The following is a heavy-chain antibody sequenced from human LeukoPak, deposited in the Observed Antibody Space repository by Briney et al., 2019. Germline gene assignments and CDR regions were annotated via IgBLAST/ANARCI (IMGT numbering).Heavy chain of an antibody. Sequence: SETLSLTCAVYGGSFSGYYWSWIRQPPGKGLEWIGEINHSGSTNYNPSLKSRVTISVDTSKNQFSLKLSSVTAADTAVYYCARDRGYNWNDRIFDYWGQGTLVTVSS. CDR3: ARDRGYNWNDRIFDY. CDR2: INHSGST. CDR1: GGSFSGYY. D-gene: IGHD1-1*01. V-gene: IGHV4-34*01. J-gene: IGHJ4*02.